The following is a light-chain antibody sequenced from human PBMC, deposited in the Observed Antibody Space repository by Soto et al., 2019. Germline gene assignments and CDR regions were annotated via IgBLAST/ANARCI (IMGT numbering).Light chain of an antibody. J-gene: IGKJ4*01. V-gene: IGKV1-8*01. CDR2: AAS. CDR1: QGISSY. CDR3: QQYCSYPFT. Sequence: AIRMTQSPSSFSASTGDRVTITCRASQGISSYLAWYQQKPRKAPKLLLNAASTLQTGVPSMISGSGSGTDFTLTISFLQSEDFATYCWQQYCSYPFTSGGGTKEEIK.